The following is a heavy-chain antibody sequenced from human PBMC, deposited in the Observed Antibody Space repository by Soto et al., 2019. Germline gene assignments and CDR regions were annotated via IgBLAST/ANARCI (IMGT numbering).Heavy chain of an antibody. D-gene: IGHD2-15*01. CDR1: GGSISSGGYY. Sequence: SETLSLTCTVSGGSISSGGYYWSWIRQHPGKGLEWIGYIYYSGSTYYNPSLKSRVTISVDTSKNQFSLKLSSVTAADTAVYYCARGYCSGGSCYFDYWGQGTLVTVSS. J-gene: IGHJ4*02. CDR2: IYYSGST. CDR3: ARGYCSGGSCYFDY. V-gene: IGHV4-31*03.